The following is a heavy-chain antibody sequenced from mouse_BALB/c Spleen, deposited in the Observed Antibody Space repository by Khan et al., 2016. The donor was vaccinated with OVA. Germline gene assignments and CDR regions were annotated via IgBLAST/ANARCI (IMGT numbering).Heavy chain of an antibody. J-gene: IGHJ2*01. V-gene: IGHV1-7*01. Sequence: VQLQQSGAELAKPGASVKMSCTASGYTFTSYWMHWIKQRPGQGLEWIGYINPTSGYTDYNQKFKDKATLPADKSSSTAYMQLSSLTSDDSAVYYCARDRIDYWGQGTALTVSS. CDR3: ARDRIDY. CDR1: GYTFTSYW. CDR2: INPTSGYT.